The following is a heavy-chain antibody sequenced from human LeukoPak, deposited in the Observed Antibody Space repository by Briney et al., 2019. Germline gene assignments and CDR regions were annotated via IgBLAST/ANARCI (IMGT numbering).Heavy chain of an antibody. D-gene: IGHD3-22*01. CDR1: GYTFTSYY. Sequence: GASAKVSCKASGYTFTSYYMHWVRQAPGQGLEWMGIINPSGGSTSYAQKFQGRVTMTRDTSTSTVYMELSSLRSEDTAVYYCAMVVVITPFVVYWGQGTLVTVSS. CDR2: INPSGGST. V-gene: IGHV1-46*03. J-gene: IGHJ4*02. CDR3: AMVVVITPFVVY.